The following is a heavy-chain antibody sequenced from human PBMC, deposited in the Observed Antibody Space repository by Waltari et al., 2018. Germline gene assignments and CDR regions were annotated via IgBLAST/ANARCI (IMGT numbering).Heavy chain of an antibody. D-gene: IGHD1-26*01. CDR2: IYRGGST. CDR3: ARDPSGSYPGDY. Sequence: EVQLVESGGGWIQPGGSLRLSCAASGFTVRTNYMTWVRQAPGKGLEWLSVIYRGGSTYYADSVKGRFTISRDNSKNTLYLQMNSLRAEDTAVYYCARDPSGSYPGDYWGQGTLVTVSS. CDR1: GFTVRTNY. V-gene: IGHV3-53*01. J-gene: IGHJ4*02.